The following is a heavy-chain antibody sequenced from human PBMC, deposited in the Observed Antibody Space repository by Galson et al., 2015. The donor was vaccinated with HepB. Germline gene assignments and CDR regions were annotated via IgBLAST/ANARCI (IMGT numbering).Heavy chain of an antibody. J-gene: IGHJ6*03. CDR2: MNTNTGRP. V-gene: IGHV7-4-1*02. CDR3: ARSPLRFLDWLPYYDYYYMDV. CDR1: GYTFTDYV. Sequence: SVKVSCKASGYTFTDYVVNWVRQAPGQGLEWMGWMNTNTGRPTYAPGFAGRFVFSLGTSVTTAYLQISSLETDDTAVYYCARSPLRFLDWLPYYDYYYMDVWGEGTTVTVSS. D-gene: IGHD3-3*01.